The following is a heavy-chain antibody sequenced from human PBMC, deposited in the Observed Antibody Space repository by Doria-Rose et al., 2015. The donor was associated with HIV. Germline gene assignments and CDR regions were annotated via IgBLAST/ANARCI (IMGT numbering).Heavy chain of an antibody. J-gene: IGHJ4*02. D-gene: IGHD6-13*01. CDR1: GVSLSSPGMG. CDR2: IFSDVER. CDR3: ARIKSSRWYHKYYFDF. V-gene: IGHV2-26*01. Sequence: ESGPVLVKPTETLTLTCTVSGVSLSSPGMGVSWIRQPPGKALERLANIFSDVERSYKTSRKSRLTIYRGSSKSQVVLTMTDMDPVDTATYYCARIKSSRWYHKYYFDFWGQGTLVIVSA.